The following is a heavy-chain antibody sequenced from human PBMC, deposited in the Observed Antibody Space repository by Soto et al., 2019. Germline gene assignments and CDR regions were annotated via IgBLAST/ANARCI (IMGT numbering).Heavy chain of an antibody. V-gene: IGHV3-21*02. CDR2: ISMSSSDI. Sequence: QLVESGGGLVKPGGSLRLSCAASGFTFSGYTMNWVRLAPGTGLEWVSSISMSSSDIYYADSVKGRFTISRDNAKNSLSLQMNSLRAEDTAVYYCVRETGFYDDAGQKYYYGMDVWGQGTTVTVS. CDR1: GFTFSGYT. CDR3: VRETGFYDDAGQKYYYGMDV. J-gene: IGHJ6*02. D-gene: IGHD3-22*01.